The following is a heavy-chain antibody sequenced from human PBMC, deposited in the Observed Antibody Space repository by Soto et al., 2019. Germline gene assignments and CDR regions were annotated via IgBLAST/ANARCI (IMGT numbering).Heavy chain of an antibody. D-gene: IGHD5-18*01. CDR1: GFTVSSNY. CDR3: AKDGRAYSQEHFDY. J-gene: IGHJ4*02. V-gene: IGHV3-53*01. Sequence: EVQLVESGGGLIQPGGSLRLSCAASGFTVSSNYMSWVRQAPGKGLEWVSVIYSGGRTYYADSVKGRFTISRDNSKNTLYLQMNSLRADDTAVYYCAKDGRAYSQEHFDYWGQGTLVTVSS. CDR2: IYSGGRT.